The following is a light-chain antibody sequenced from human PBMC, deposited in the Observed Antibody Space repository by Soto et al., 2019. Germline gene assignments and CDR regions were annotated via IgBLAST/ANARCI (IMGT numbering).Light chain of an antibody. CDR3: CSYGGRVNLV. V-gene: IGLV2-8*01. J-gene: IGLJ2*01. Sequence: QSALAQPPSASGSPGQSVTISCTGTASDVDGYNYVSWFQHHPGNAPKLIIYEVTKRPSGVPDRFSGSKSGNTASLTVSGLQVEDEAEYYCCSYGGRVNLVFGGGTKLTVL. CDR1: ASDVDGYNY. CDR2: EVT.